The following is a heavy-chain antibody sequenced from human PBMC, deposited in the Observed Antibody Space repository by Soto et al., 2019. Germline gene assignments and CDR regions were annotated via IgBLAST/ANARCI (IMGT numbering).Heavy chain of an antibody. CDR3: ARTRTTTYFRWYALDL. V-gene: IGHV3-30-3*01. J-gene: IGHJ3*01. CDR2: ISFDEVNK. CDR1: GFTLRDYA. D-gene: IGHD2-15*01. Sequence: QVQLVESGGGVVQPGRSLRLSCAASGFTLRDYALHWVRQAPGKGLEWVAVISFDEVNKFYVESVKGRFTILSDNSNNTVFLQMNSLRVEDTAVAFCARTRTTTYFRWYALDLWGQGTMVTVSS.